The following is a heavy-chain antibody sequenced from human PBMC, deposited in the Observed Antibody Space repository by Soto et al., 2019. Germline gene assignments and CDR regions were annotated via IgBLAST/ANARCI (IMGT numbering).Heavy chain of an antibody. CDR2: ISYDGSNK. Sequence: QVQLVESGGGVVQPGRSLRPSCAASGFTFSSYGMHWVRQAPGKGLEWVAVISYDGSNKYYADSVKGRFTISRDNSKNTLYLQMNSLRAEDTAVYYCATLSAIAAHYFDYWGQGTLVTVSS. CDR1: GFTFSSYG. CDR3: ATLSAIAAHYFDY. J-gene: IGHJ4*02. D-gene: IGHD6-6*01. V-gene: IGHV3-30*03.